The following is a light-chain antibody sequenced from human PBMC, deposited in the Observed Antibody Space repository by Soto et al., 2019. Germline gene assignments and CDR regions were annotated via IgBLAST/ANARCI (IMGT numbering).Light chain of an antibody. V-gene: IGLV1-44*01. CDR1: SSNIGSNT. CDR3: AAWDASLNGYV. CDR2: SNN. Sequence: QLVLTQPPSASGTPGQRVTISCSGSSSNIGSNTVNWFQQLPGTAPKLLIYSNNQRPSAVPDRFSGSKSGTSASLAISGLQSEDEADYYCAAWDASLNGYVFGTGTKLTVL. J-gene: IGLJ1*01.